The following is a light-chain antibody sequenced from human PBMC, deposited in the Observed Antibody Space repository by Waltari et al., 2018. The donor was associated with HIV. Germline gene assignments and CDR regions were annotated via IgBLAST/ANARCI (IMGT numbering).Light chain of an antibody. V-gene: IGKV1-8*01. CDR2: DAS. CDR3: QQYYNYPVG. CDR1: QGISSY. Sequence: AIRMTQSPSSLSASTGDRVTISCRASQGISSYLAWYQQKPGKAPKLLIYDASTLQGGVPSRFSGSGSGTDFTLTISCLQSDDFAIYYCQQYYNYPVGFGQGTKVEIK. J-gene: IGKJ1*01.